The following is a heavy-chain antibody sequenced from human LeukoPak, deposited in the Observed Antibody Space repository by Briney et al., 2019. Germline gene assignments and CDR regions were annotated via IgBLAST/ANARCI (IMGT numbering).Heavy chain of an antibody. CDR2: MNPNSGNT. Sequence: GASVTVSCTASGYTFTSYDINWVRQAPGQGLEWMGWMNPNSGNTGYAQKFQGRVTITRNTSISTAYMELSSLRSEDTAVYYCARAFYDFWSGYFQSYMDVWGKGTTVTVSS. CDR1: GYTFTSYD. D-gene: IGHD3-3*01. J-gene: IGHJ6*03. V-gene: IGHV1-8*03. CDR3: ARAFYDFWSGYFQSYMDV.